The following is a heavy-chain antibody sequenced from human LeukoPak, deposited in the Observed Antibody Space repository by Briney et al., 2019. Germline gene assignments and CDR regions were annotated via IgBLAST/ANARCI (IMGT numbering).Heavy chain of an antibody. D-gene: IGHD2-21*02. CDR1: GGSFSGYY. J-gene: IGHJ3*02. V-gene: IGHV4-34*01. Sequence: PSETLSLTCAVYGGSFSGYYWSWIRQPPGKGLEWIGEINHSGSTNYNPSLKSRVTISVDTSKNQFSLKLSSVTAADTAVYYCARGADRSSCGSDCYEGAFDIWGQGTMVTVSS. CDR2: INHSGST. CDR3: ARGADRSSCGSDCYEGAFDI.